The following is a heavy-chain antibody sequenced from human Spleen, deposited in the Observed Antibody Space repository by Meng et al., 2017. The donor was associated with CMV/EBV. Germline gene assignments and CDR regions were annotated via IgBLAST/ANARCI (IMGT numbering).Heavy chain of an antibody. CDR1: GLTFSNYA. CDR3: AKDVCSGGSCTPGY. J-gene: IGHJ4*02. CDR2: IRYDGSNK. V-gene: IGHV3-30*02. Sequence: GESLKISCAASGLTFSNYAMHWVRQAPGKGLEWVAFIRYDGSNKYYADSVKGRFTISRDNSKNTLYLQMNSLRAEDTAVYYCAKDVCSGGSCTPGYWGQGTLVTVSS. D-gene: IGHD2-15*01.